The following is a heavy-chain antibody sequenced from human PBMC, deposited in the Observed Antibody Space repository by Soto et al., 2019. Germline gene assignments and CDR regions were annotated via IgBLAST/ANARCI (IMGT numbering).Heavy chain of an antibody. Sequence: GSLRLSCAASGFTFSSYAMSWVRQAPGKGLEWVSAISGSGGSTYYAESVKGRFTISRDNSKNTLYLQMNSLRAEDTAVYYCAKILCGGDCYPFNYYGMDVWGQGTTVTVSS. D-gene: IGHD2-21*02. CDR1: GFTFSSYA. CDR3: AKILCGGDCYPFNYYGMDV. CDR2: ISGSGGST. V-gene: IGHV3-23*01. J-gene: IGHJ6*02.